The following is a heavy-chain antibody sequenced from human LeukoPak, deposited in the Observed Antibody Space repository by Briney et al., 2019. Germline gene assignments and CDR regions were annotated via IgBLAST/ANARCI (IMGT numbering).Heavy chain of an antibody. CDR3: ARDLDGSGSYEDY. Sequence: ASVKVSCKASGYTFTGYYMHWVRQAPGQGLEWMGWINPNSGGTNYAQKFQGRVTMTRDTSISTPYMELSRLRSDDTAVYYCARDLDGSGSYEDYWGQGNLVTVSS. CDR2: INPNSGGT. D-gene: IGHD3-10*01. V-gene: IGHV1-2*02. J-gene: IGHJ4*02. CDR1: GYTFTGYY.